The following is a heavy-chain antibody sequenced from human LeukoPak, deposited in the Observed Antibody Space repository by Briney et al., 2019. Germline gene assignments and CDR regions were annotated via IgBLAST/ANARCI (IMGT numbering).Heavy chain of an antibody. CDR1: GGSFSGYY. Sequence: SETLSLTCAVYGGSFSGYYWSWIRQPPGKGLEWIGEINHSGSTNYNPSLKSRVTISVDTSKNQFSLKLSSVTAADTAVYYCARDSVDIVATILFDYWGQGTLVTVSS. CDR2: INHSGST. CDR3: ARDSVDIVATILFDY. V-gene: IGHV4-34*01. D-gene: IGHD5-12*01. J-gene: IGHJ4*02.